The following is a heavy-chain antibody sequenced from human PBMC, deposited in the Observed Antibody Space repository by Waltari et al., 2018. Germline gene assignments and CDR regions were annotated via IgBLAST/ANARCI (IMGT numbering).Heavy chain of an antibody. V-gene: IGHV1-24*01. CDR1: GYTLTELS. D-gene: IGHD3-22*01. Sequence: QVQLVQSGAEVKTPGASVKVSCKVSGYTLTELSIPWLRPAPGKGLEWMGGFETEDGETIYAQKFQGKVTMTEDTSTDTAYMELSSLRSEDTAVYYCATGITMIVVVEDAFDIWGQGTMVTVSS. J-gene: IGHJ3*02. CDR3: ATGITMIVVVEDAFDI. CDR2: FETEDGET.